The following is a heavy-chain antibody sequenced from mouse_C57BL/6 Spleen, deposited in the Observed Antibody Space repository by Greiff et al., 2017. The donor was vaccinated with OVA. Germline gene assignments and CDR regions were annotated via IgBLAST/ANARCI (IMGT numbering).Heavy chain of an antibody. V-gene: IGHV1-53*01. D-gene: IGHD1-1*01. CDR1: GYTFTSYW. J-gene: IGHJ2*01. Sequence: VQLQQPGAELVKPGASVKLSCKASGYTFTSYWMHWVKQRPGQGLEWIGNINPSNGGTNYNEKFKSKATLTVDKSSSTAYMQLSSLTSEDSAVYYCARTDYYGSSQYYFDYWGQGTTLTVSS. CDR3: ARTDYYGSSQYYFDY. CDR2: INPSNGGT.